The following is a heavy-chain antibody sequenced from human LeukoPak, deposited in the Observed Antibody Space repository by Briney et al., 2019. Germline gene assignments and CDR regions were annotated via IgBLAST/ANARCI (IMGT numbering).Heavy chain of an antibody. CDR2: IVGRGDST. D-gene: IGHD1-1*01. J-gene: IGHJ5*02. Sequence: PGGSLRLSCAASGFTFSSYAMSWVRQGPGKGLEWVSAIVGRGDSTYYADSVKGRFTISRDNSKNTMYLQMNSLRVEDTAIYYCAKDLHWKLGVEGWFDPWGQGTLVTVSS. CDR1: GFTFSSYA. V-gene: IGHV3-23*01. CDR3: AKDLHWKLGVEGWFDP.